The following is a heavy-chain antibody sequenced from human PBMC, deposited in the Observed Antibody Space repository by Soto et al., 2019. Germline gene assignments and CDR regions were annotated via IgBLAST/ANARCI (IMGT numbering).Heavy chain of an antibody. D-gene: IGHD2-21*01. CDR2: ISARNGET. V-gene: IGHV1-18*04. CDR1: GYTFSTYG. CDR3: ARVLLLPNPAADF. J-gene: IGHJ4*02. Sequence: QVHLVQSGAEVRKPGASVKVSCKTSGYTFSTYGIIWVRQAPGQHLEWLGWISARNGETNYAQGFQVRVTLTTDTSTSTAYMELKNLRSDDTAVYFCARVLLLPNPAADFWGQGTLVTVSS.